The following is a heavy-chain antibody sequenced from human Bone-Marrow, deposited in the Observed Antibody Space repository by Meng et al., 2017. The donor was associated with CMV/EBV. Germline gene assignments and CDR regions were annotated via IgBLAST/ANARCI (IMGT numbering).Heavy chain of an antibody. CDR2: TYYRSKWYN. V-gene: IGHV6-1*01. D-gene: IGHD6-6*01. CDR3: ARDLVEYSSSFYYYYNGMDV. Sequence: SQTLSLTCAISGDSVSSNSAAWNWIRQSPSRGLEWLGRTYYRSKWYNDYAVSVKSRITINPDTSKNQFSLQLNSVTPEDTAVYYCARDLVEYSSSFYYYYNGMDVWGQGTTVTVSS. CDR1: GDSVSSNSAA. J-gene: IGHJ6*02.